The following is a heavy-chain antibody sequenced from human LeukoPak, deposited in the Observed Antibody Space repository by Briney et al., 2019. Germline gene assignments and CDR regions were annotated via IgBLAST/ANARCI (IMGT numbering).Heavy chain of an antibody. J-gene: IGHJ3*02. CDR2: IYPGDSDT. CDR1: GYSFTSYW. Sequence: GESLKISCKGSGYSFTSYWIGWVRQMLGKGLEWMGIIYPGDSDTRYSPSFQGQVTISADKSISTAYLQWSSLKASDTATYYCATSRAYCSGGSCYDAFDIWGQGTMVTVSS. V-gene: IGHV5-51*01. D-gene: IGHD2-15*01. CDR3: ATSRAYCSGGSCYDAFDI.